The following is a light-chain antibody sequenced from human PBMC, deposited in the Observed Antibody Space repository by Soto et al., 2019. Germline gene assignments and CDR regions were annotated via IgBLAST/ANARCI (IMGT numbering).Light chain of an antibody. CDR1: SRDVATYIL. CDR3: GSNVGINTYV. Sequence: QSVLTQPAAGSGCPGQSIRISCTGTSRDVATYILVSSYQQPPGKVPKLILYEVFKRPSRVSSRFSGSKSGNTASLTISALQADDEALYQFGSNVGINTYVFGTGTKVTVL. V-gene: IGLV2-23*02. J-gene: IGLJ1*01. CDR2: EVF.